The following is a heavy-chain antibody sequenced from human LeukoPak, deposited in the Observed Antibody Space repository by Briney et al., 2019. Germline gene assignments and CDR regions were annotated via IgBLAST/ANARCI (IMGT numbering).Heavy chain of an antibody. D-gene: IGHD3-9*01. V-gene: IGHV4-34*01. J-gene: IGHJ4*02. CDR3: ARALNGPYYDILTGYYHYFDY. CDR1: GGSFSGYY. Sequence: SETLSLTCAVYGGSFSGYYWSWIRQPPGKGLEWIGEINHSGSTNYNPSLKSRVTISVDTSKNQFSLKLSSVTAADTAVYYCARALNGPYYDILTGYYHYFDYWGQGTLVTVSP. CDR2: INHSGST.